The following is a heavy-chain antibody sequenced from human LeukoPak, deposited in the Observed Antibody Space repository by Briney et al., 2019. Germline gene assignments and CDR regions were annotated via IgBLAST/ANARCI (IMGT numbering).Heavy chain of an antibody. V-gene: IGHV4-59*01. CDR3: ARAGQFIAARPITFDY. D-gene: IGHD6-6*01. Sequence: KTSETLSLTCTVPGGSISNYYWSWIRQPPGKGLEWIGYIYYSGSTNHNPSLKSRVTISVDTSKNQFSLKLSSVTAADTAVYYCARAGQFIAARPITFDYWGQGTLVTVSS. CDR1: GGSISNYY. CDR2: IYYSGST. J-gene: IGHJ4*02.